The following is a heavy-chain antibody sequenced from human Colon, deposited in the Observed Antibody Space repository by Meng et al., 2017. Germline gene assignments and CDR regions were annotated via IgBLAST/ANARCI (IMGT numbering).Heavy chain of an antibody. CDR1: GYTFTSYY. CDR3: ARRAYSTSLGYFDS. J-gene: IGHJ4*02. Sequence: QVQLVQSGAEVKKPGASGKVSCKASGYTFTSYYMHWVRQAPGQGLEWMGFINPSVGSTNYAQKFRGTVTMTRDTSTSTVYMELSSLGSEKTAKYYCARRAYSTSLGYFDSWGQGTLVTVSS. V-gene: IGHV1-46*01. D-gene: IGHD2-15*01. CDR2: INPSVGST.